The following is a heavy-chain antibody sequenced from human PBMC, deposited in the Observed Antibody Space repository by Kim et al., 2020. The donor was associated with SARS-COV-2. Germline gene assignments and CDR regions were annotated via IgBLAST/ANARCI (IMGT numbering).Heavy chain of an antibody. J-gene: IGHJ4*02. V-gene: IGHV3-43*02. D-gene: IGHD3-10*01. CDR3: AKDIGNLLLWFGELLTGNHYFDY. CDR2: ISGDGGST. CDR1: GFTFDDYA. Sequence: GGSLRLSCAASGFTFDDYAMHWVRQAPGKGLEWVSLISGDGGSTYYADSVKGRFTISRDNSKNSLYLQMNSLRTEDTALYYCAKDIGNLLLWFGELLTGNHYFDYWGQGTLVTVSS.